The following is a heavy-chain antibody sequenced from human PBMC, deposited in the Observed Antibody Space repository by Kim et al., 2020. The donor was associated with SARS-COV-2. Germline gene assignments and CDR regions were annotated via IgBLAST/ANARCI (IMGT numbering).Heavy chain of an antibody. CDR1: GGSISSYY. D-gene: IGHD1-7*01. Sequence: SETLSLTCTVSGGSISSYYWSWIRQPAGKGLEWIGRIYTSGSTNYNPSLKSRVTMSVDTSKNQFSLKLSSVTAADTAVYYCARGTTSSGWNYYYFDYWGQGTLVTVSS. CDR2: IYTSGST. CDR3: ARGTTSSGWNYYYFDY. J-gene: IGHJ4*02. V-gene: IGHV4-4*07.